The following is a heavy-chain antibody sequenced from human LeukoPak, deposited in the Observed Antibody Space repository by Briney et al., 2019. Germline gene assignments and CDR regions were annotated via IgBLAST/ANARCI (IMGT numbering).Heavy chain of an antibody. D-gene: IGHD3-10*01. CDR1: GYTLTELS. CDR2: FDPEDGET. Sequence: ASVKVSRKVSGYTLTELSMHWVRQAPGKGLGWMGGFDPEDGETIYAQKFQSRVTMTEDTSTDTAYMELSRLRSEDTAVYYCATGNMVRGVIIGAVFDYWGQGTLVTVSS. V-gene: IGHV1-24*01. J-gene: IGHJ4*02. CDR3: ATGNMVRGVIIGAVFDY.